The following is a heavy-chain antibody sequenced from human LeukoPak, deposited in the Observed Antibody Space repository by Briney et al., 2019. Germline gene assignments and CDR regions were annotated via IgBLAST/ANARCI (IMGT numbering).Heavy chain of an antibody. J-gene: IGHJ4*02. CDR1: GFTVSSNY. Sequence: GGSLRLSCAASGFTVSSNYMSWVRQAPGKGLEWVSVIYSGGSTYYADSVKGRFTISRDNSKNTLYLQMNSLRAEDTAVYYCARDSPYSSSSPYFDYWAREPWSPSPQ. CDR3: ARDSPYSSSSPYFDY. D-gene: IGHD6-6*01. V-gene: IGHV3-66*02. CDR2: IYSGGST.